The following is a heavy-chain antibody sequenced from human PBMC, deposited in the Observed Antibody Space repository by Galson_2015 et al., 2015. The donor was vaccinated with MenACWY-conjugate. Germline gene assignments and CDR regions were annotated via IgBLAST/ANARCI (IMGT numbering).Heavy chain of an antibody. CDR3: AKDSRYCSSADCHEYYLDY. V-gene: IGHV3-23*01. Sequence: SLRLSCAASGFTFSSYAMSWVRQAPGKGLEWVSTIRDTGTSTYYADSVKGRFTISRDNSKNTLYLQMNSLRAEDTALFYCAKDSRYCSSADCHEYYLDYWGQGTLVTVSS. CDR2: IRDTGTST. J-gene: IGHJ4*02. D-gene: IGHD2-2*01. CDR1: GFTFSSYA.